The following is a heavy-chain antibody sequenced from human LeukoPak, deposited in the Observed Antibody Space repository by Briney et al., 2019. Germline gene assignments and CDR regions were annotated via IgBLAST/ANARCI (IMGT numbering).Heavy chain of an antibody. CDR3: ARLSTVVTFDY. CDR1: GFTFSTYW. V-gene: IGHV3-7*01. J-gene: IGHJ4*02. CDR2: IKEDGSVN. D-gene: IGHD4-23*01. Sequence: GGSLRLFCAASGFTFSTYWMSWVHQAPGKGLEWVANIKEDGSVNAYVDSVKGRFTISRDNAKNSLDLQMHSLRVEDAAVYYCARLSTVVTFDYWGQGTLVTVSS.